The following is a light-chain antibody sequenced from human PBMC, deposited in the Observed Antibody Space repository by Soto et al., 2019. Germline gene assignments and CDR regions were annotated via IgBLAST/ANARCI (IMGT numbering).Light chain of an antibody. V-gene: IGLV1-40*01. CDR3: QSYDSSLPGLL. CDR2: GDT. Sequence: QSVLTQPPSVTGAPGQRVTISCTGSNSNIGAGYTVHWYQQFPGRVPKLLIYGDTNRPSGVPDRFSGSKSGTSASLAITGLQAEDEDDYYCQSYDSSLPGLLFGVGTKLTVL. J-gene: IGLJ2*01. CDR1: NSNIGAGYT.